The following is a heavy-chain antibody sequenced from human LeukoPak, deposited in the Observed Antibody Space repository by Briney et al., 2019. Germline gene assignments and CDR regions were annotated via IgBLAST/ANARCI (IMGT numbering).Heavy chain of an antibody. CDR1: GFPFSSYA. CDR3: AKDLRYDFWS. V-gene: IGHV3-23*01. CDR2: ISGSGGST. J-gene: IGHJ4*02. D-gene: IGHD3-3*01. Sequence: PSGGSLRLSCAASGFPFSSYAMSWVRQAPGKGLEWVSAISGSGGSTYYADSVKGRFTISRDNSKNTLYLQMNSLRAEDTAVYYCAKDLRYDFWSWGQGTLVTVSS.